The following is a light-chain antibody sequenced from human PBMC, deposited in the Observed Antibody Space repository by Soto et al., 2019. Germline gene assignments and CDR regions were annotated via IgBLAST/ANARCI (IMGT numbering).Light chain of an antibody. J-gene: IGKJ2*01. CDR3: QQYNNWPPDT. Sequence: EVVMTQSPATLSVSPGESATLSCRASQSLGSNLAWYQQKPGQAPRLLIYAASTRATGLPARFSGSGSGTEFTLTISSLQSEDFAVYYWQQYNNWPPDTFGQGTKLEIK. CDR1: QSLGSN. CDR2: AAS. V-gene: IGKV3D-15*01.